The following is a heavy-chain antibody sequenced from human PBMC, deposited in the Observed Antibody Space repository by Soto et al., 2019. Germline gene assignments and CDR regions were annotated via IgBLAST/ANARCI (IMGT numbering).Heavy chain of an antibody. CDR1: GYTFTSYA. CDR3: ARDLDYYDSSGYFN. V-gene: IGHV1-3*01. CDR2: INAGNGNT. Sequence: ASVKVSCKXSGYTFTSYAMHWVRQAPGQRLEWMGWINAGNGNTKYSQKFQGRVTITRDTSASTAYMELSSLRSEDTAVYYCARDLDYYDSSGYFNWGQGTLVTVSS. J-gene: IGHJ4*02. D-gene: IGHD3-22*01.